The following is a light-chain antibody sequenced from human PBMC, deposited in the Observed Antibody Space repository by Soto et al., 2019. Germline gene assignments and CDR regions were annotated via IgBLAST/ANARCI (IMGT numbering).Light chain of an antibody. V-gene: IGLV2-14*01. CDR2: EVN. CDR1: TRNYNY. CDR3: LSYTAGTTL. J-gene: IGLJ3*02. Sequence: QSALTQPASVSESLGQSIIISCTGLTRNYNYVSWYQQHPGKAPTVIIFEVNNRPTGLSQRFSCSQSGNTAYLAISGLQADDEAYYYCLSYTAGTTLFSGGTQLTVL.